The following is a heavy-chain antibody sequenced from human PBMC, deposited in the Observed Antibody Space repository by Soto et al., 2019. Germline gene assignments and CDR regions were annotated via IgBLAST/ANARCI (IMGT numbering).Heavy chain of an antibody. CDR1: GFTFSSYS. V-gene: IGHV3-48*01. CDR3: ARAPPEVGYFDWFGFPYYYYYMDV. Sequence: PGGSLRLSCAASGFTFSSYSMNWVRQAPGKGLEWVSYISSSSSTIYYADSVKGRFTISRDNAKNSLYLQMNSLRAEDTAVYYCARAPPEVGYFDWFGFPYYYYYMDVWGKGTTVTVSS. CDR2: ISSSSSTI. D-gene: IGHD3-9*01. J-gene: IGHJ6*03.